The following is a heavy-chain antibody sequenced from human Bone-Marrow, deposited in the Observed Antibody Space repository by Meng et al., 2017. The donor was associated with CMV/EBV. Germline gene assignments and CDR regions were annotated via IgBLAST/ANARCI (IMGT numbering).Heavy chain of an antibody. J-gene: IGHJ4*02. V-gene: IGHV3-23*03. CDR3: AKAGSVRNYARCFDY. CDR2: IYSGDNGA. D-gene: IGHD4-11*01. CDR1: GFSFTTYA. Sequence: GESLKISCAASGFSFTTYALNWVRQAPGKGLERVAVIYSGDNGAYYRDSVRGRFTISRDNSKNTLFLQMNSLRAEDTAVYYCAKAGSVRNYARCFDYWGQGTLVTVSS.